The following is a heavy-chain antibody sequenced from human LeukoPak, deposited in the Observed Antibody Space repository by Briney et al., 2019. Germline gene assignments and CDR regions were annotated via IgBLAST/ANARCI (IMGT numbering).Heavy chain of an antibody. V-gene: IGHV3-15*01. CDR3: TTAAPLYYYGSGSYIGY. CDR2: IKSKTDGGTT. CDR1: GFTFSNAW. D-gene: IGHD3-10*01. Sequence: GGSLRLSCAASGFTFSNAWMSWVRQAPGKGLEWVGRIKSKTDGGTTDYAAPVKGRFTISRDDSKNTLYLQMNSLKTEDTAVYYCTTAAPLYYYGSGSYIGYWGQGTLVTVSS. J-gene: IGHJ4*02.